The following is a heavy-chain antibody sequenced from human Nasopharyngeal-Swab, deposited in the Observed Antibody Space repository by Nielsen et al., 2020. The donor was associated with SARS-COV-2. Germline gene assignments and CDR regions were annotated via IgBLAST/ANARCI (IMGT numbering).Heavy chain of an antibody. Sequence: GESLKISCAASGFTFSSYWMHWVRQAPGKGLVWVSRINSDGSSTSYADSVKGRFTISSDNAKNTLYLQMNSLRAEDTAVYYCAIISHDYGDFFYYWGQGTLVTVSS. CDR1: GFTFSSYW. J-gene: IGHJ4*02. CDR3: AIISHDYGDFFYY. CDR2: INSDGSST. V-gene: IGHV3-74*01. D-gene: IGHD4-17*01.